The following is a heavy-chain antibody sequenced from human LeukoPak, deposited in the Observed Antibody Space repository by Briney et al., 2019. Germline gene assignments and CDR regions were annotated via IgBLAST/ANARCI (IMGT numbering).Heavy chain of an antibody. CDR3: ARVGGYNRITPNYYGSGSPQEYAFDI. V-gene: IGHV4-38-2*02. Sequence: SETLSLTCTVSGYSISSGYYWGWIRQPPGKGLEWIGSISHSGSTYYKPSLKSRVTISVDTSKNQFSLKLRSVTAADTAVYYCARVGGYNRITPNYYGSGSPQEYAFDIWGQGTMVTVSS. J-gene: IGHJ3*02. CDR1: GYSISSGYY. D-gene: IGHD3-10*01. CDR2: ISHSGST.